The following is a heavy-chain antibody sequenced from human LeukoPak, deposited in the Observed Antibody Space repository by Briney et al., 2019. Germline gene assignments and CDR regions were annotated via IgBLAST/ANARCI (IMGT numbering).Heavy chain of an antibody. V-gene: IGHV4-4*07. D-gene: IGHD6-19*01. CDR2: IYTSGST. J-gene: IGHJ4*02. Sequence: SETLSLTCTVSGGSISSYYWSWIRQPAGKGLEWIGRIYTSGSTNYNPSLESRVTMSVDTSKNQFSLKLSSVTAADTAVYYCATVGAGWFTINYWGQGTLVTVSS. CDR1: GGSISSYY. CDR3: ATVGAGWFTINY.